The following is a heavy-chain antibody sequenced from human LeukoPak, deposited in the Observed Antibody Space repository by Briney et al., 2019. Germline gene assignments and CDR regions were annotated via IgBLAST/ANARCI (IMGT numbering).Heavy chain of an antibody. CDR1: GFTFSRYW. J-gene: IGHJ3*02. CDR2: INSDGRRT. V-gene: IGHV3-74*01. Sequence: GVSLRLSCAASGFTFSRYWMHWVRQAPGKGLVWVSRINSDGRRTSYADSVKGRFTISRDNAKNTLYLQMNSLRAEDTAVYYCTRADREDVFDIWGQGTMVTVSS. CDR3: TRADREDVFDI. D-gene: IGHD5-24*01.